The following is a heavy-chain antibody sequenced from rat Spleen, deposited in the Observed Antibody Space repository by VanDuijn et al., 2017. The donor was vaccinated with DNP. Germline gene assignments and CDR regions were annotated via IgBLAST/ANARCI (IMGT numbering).Heavy chain of an antibody. Sequence: EVHLQESGPGLEKPSQSLSLTCSVTGSSITSNYWGWIRKFPGNKMEYIGHISYSGSTNYNPSLKSRISITRDTSKNHFFLHLNSVTTEDTATYYCARWTRYFDYWGQGVMVTVSS. V-gene: IGHV3-1*01. CDR3: ARWTRYFDY. D-gene: IGHD1-7*01. CDR2: ISYSGST. J-gene: IGHJ2*01. CDR1: GSSITSNY.